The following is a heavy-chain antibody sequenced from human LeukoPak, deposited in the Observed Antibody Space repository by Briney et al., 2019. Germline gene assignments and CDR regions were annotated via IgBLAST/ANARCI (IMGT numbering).Heavy chain of an antibody. CDR1: GFTFDDYA. Sequence: GSLRLSCAASGFTFDDYAMHWVRQAPGKGPVWVSLIKTDGRSTSYADSVKGRFTISRDNAKNTLYLQMNSLRAEDTAVYYCARATNDAFDIWGQGTMVTVSS. J-gene: IGHJ3*02. CDR2: IKTDGRST. CDR3: ARATNDAFDI. D-gene: IGHD1-1*01. V-gene: IGHV3-74*01.